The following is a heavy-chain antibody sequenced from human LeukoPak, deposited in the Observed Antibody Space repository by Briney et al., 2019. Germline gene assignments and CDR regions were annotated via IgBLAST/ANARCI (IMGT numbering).Heavy chain of an antibody. CDR2: INPNSGGT. CDR1: GYTFTGYY. V-gene: IGHV1-2*06. J-gene: IGHJ6*03. Sequence: GASVKVSCKASGYTFTGYYMHWVRQAPGQGLEWMGRINPNSGGTNYAQKSQGRVTMTRDTSISTAYMELSRLRSDDTAVYYCARDDSSSSGYYYYYMDVWGKGTTVTVSS. D-gene: IGHD6-6*01. CDR3: ARDDSSSSGYYYYYMDV.